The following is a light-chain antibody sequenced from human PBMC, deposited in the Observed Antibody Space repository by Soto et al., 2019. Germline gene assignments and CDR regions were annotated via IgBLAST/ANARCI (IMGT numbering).Light chain of an antibody. V-gene: IGKV2-28*01. CDR3: MQALQTTYT. CDR2: LGS. Sequence: DFVMTQSPLSLPVTPGEPASISCRSSQSLLHSDGYNYLDWYLQKPGQSPQLLIYLGSNRVSGVPDRFSGSGSGTDFTLKISRVEAEDVGVYHCMQALQTTYTFGGGTKVEIK. CDR1: QSLLHSDGYNY. J-gene: IGKJ4*01.